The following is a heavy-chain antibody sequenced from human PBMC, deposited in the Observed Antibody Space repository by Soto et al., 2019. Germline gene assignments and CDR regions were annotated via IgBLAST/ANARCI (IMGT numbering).Heavy chain of an antibody. V-gene: IGHV3-23*01. J-gene: IGHJ4*02. CDR1: GFTFSNYA. CDR3: AKDVVARYDILTAYPYFDY. Sequence: EVQLLESGGTLVQPGGSLRLSCSASGFTFSNYAMSWVRQAPGKGLEWVSGIGGGGGVAYYADSVTGRFTMSRDNSKNTLYLQMDSLRAEDTGVYFCAKDVVARYDILTAYPYFDYWGQGTLVTVSS. D-gene: IGHD3-9*01. CDR2: IGGGGGVA.